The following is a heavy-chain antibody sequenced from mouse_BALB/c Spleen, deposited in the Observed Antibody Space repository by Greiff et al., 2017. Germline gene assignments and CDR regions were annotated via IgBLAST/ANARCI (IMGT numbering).Heavy chain of an antibody. D-gene: IGHD2-4*01. CDR2: ISSGGSYT. CDR3: TRDTYDYDGGYFDY. Sequence: EVQLVESGGGLVKPGGSLKLSCAASGFTFSSYTMSWVRQTPEKRLEWVATISSGGSYTYYPDSVKGRFTISRDNAKNTLYLQMSSLKSEDTAMYYCTRDTYDYDGGYFDYWGQGTTLTVSS. V-gene: IGHV5-6-4*01. J-gene: IGHJ2*01. CDR1: GFTFSSYT.